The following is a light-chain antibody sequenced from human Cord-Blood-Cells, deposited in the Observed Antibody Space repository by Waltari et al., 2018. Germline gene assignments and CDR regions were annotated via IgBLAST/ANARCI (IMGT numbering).Light chain of an antibody. Sequence: SSELTQDPAVSVALGQTVRITCQADSLRSYYASWYQHKPGQAPVLVNYGKNNRPSGIPDRFSGSSSGNTASLTISGAQAADEADYYCNTRDSSGNHLVFGGGTKLTAL. CDR2: GKN. CDR1: SLRSYY. CDR3: NTRDSSGNHLV. V-gene: IGLV3-19*01. J-gene: IGLJ3*02.